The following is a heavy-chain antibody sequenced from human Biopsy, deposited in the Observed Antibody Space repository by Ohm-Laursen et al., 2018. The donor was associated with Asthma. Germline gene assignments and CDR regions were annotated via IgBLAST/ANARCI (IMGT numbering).Heavy chain of an antibody. D-gene: IGHD7-27*01. V-gene: IGHV7-4-1*02. J-gene: IGHJ5*02. Sequence: GASVKVSCKASGYIFTTYAMNWVRQAPGQGLEWMGWINTNTGNPTYAPDFTGRFVFSLDTSVSTAYLQINSLEAEDTAVYYCARAMGIKKTMFDPWGQGTLVTVSS. CDR3: ARAMGIKKTMFDP. CDR1: GYIFTTYA. CDR2: INTNTGNP.